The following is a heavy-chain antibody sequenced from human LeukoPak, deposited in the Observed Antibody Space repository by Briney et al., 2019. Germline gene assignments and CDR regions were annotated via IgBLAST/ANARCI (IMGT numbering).Heavy chain of an antibody. Sequence: SETLSLTCTVSGGSITSRSYYWGWIRQPPGKGLEWIANIYYSGSTYYNPSLKSRVTISVDTSKNQFSLKVNSVTAADTALYYCASHPYSSGWYVDYWGQGTLVTVSS. CDR2: IYYSGST. CDR3: ASHPYSSGWYVDY. CDR1: GGSITSRSYY. V-gene: IGHV4-39*01. D-gene: IGHD6-19*01. J-gene: IGHJ4*02.